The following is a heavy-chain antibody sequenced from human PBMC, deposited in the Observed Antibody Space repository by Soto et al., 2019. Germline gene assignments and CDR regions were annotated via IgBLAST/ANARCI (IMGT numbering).Heavy chain of an antibody. CDR1: GFTFSSYI. Sequence: GGSLRLSCAASGFTFSSYIMNWVRQAPGKGLEWVSSITSRNNYIYYADSVKGRFTISRDNAKNSLYLQMNSLRAEDTAVYYCARVPGYSSGDDAFDIWGQGTMVTVSS. J-gene: IGHJ3*02. CDR3: ARVPGYSSGDDAFDI. CDR2: ITSRNNYI. D-gene: IGHD6-19*01. V-gene: IGHV3-21*01.